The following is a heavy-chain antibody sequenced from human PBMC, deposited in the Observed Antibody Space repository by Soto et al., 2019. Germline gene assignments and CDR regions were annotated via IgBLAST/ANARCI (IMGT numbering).Heavy chain of an antibody. J-gene: IGHJ5*02. CDR1: GFTISSYG. CDR3: ARNLVYDSSGYYWSWFDP. D-gene: IGHD3-22*01. Sequence: QVQLVESGGGVVQPGRSLKLSCAASGFTISSYGMHWVRQAPGKGLEWVAVIWYDGSNKYYADSVKGRFTISRDNSKNTLYLQMNSLRAEDTAVYYCARNLVYDSSGYYWSWFDPWGQGTLVTVSS. V-gene: IGHV3-33*01. CDR2: IWYDGSNK.